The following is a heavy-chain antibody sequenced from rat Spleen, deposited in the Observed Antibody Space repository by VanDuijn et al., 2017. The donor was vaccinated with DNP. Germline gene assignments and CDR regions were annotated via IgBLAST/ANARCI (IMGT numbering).Heavy chain of an antibody. CDR1: GFTFSNYD. CDR3: AKGGDYGGFDY. D-gene: IGHD1-11*01. CDR2: ISHDGGGT. J-gene: IGHJ2*01. Sequence: EVQLVESGGGLVQPGRSLKLSCAASGFTFSNYDMAWVRQAPKKGLEWVASISHDGGGTFYPDSVKGRFTISRDNAENTVYLQMNSLRSEDTASYYCAKGGDYGGFDYWGQGVMVTVSS. V-gene: IGHV5-22*01.